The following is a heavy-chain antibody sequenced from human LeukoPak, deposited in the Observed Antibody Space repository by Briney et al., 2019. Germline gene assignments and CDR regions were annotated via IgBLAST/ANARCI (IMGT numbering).Heavy chain of an antibody. Sequence: SETLSLTRTVSGGSISSYYWSWIRQPAGKGLEWIGRFYTSGNTNFNPSLKSRVTMSVDTSKNQFSLKLSSVTAADTAVYYCARDNYYYYYMDVWGKGTTVTISS. CDR2: FYTSGNT. CDR1: GGSISSYY. J-gene: IGHJ6*03. V-gene: IGHV4-4*07. CDR3: ARDNYYYYYMDV.